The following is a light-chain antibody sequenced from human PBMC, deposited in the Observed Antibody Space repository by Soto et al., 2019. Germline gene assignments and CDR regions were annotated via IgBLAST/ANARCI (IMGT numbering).Light chain of an antibody. Sequence: EIVMTQSPATLSVSPGERVTLSCRASQSVSSNLAWYQQKPGQAPRLLIYSPSTRATGSPARLSGSASGTEFTLAIISLQSEDFAVYFCQQYVIWPPTFTVGQGTKLEIK. CDR1: QSVSSN. V-gene: IGKV3-15*01. J-gene: IGKJ2*01. CDR2: SPS. CDR3: QQYVIWPPTFT.